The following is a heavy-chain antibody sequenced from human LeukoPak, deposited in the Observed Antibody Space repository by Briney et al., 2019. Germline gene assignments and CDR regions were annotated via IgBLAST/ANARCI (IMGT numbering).Heavy chain of an antibody. Sequence: GGSLRLSCAASGFTFNNYAMNWVRQAPGKGLEWVSSISGGGETAYYADSAKGRFTISRDNSQNTLYLQMNSLRAEDTAVYYCARDYADYVGYFFFDYWGQGTLATVSS. D-gene: IGHD4-17*01. J-gene: IGHJ4*02. CDR2: ISGGGETA. CDR3: ARDYADYVGYFFFDY. V-gene: IGHV3-23*01. CDR1: GFTFNNYA.